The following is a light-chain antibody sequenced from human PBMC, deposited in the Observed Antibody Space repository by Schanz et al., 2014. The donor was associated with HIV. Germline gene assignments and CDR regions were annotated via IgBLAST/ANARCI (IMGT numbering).Light chain of an antibody. CDR2: GVD. J-gene: IGLJ2*01. CDR1: SSDIGPYNC. Sequence: QSALTQPASVSGSPGQSISISCTGTSSDIGPYNCVSWYQQRPGKAPKLVISGVDYRPSGVSSRFSGSKSGNTASLTVSGLQAEDEADYYCSSYTSSSTPHVVFGGGTKLTVL. V-gene: IGLV2-14*03. CDR3: SSYTSSSTPHVV.